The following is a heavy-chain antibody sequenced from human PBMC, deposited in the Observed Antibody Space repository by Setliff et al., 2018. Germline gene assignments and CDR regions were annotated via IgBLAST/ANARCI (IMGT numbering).Heavy chain of an antibody. Sequence: PGGSLRLSCAASGFTFSSYSMNWVRQAPGKGLEWVSYISSSSSTIYYADSVKGRFTISRDNAKNSLYLQMNSLRAEDTAVYYCARGYSSSWYSVFDYRGQGTLVTVSS. CDR2: ISSSSSTI. J-gene: IGHJ4*02. V-gene: IGHV3-48*01. CDR3: ARGYSSSWYSVFDY. CDR1: GFTFSSYS. D-gene: IGHD6-13*01.